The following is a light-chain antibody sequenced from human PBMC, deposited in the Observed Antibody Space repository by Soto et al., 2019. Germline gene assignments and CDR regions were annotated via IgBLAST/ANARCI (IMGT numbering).Light chain of an antibody. CDR3: LQHNSYPLT. Sequence: DIQMTQSPSTLPASVGDRVTITCRASQSISTWLAWYQQKAGKAPKLLIYKASSLESGVPSRFSGSGSGTEFTLTISSLQPEDFATYYCLQHNSYPLTFAGGTKVDIK. J-gene: IGKJ4*01. CDR2: KAS. CDR1: QSISTW. V-gene: IGKV1-5*03.